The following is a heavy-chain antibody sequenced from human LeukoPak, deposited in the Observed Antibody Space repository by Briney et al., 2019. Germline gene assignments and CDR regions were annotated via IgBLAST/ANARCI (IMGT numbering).Heavy chain of an antibody. CDR2: IIPIFGTA. D-gene: IGHD4-11*01. Sequence: SVKVSCKASGYTFTSYDISWVRQAPGQGLEWMGRIIPIFGTANYAQKFQGRVTITTDESTSTAYMELSSLRSEDTAVYYCARDRDDYSNYVVSDYWGQGTLVTVSS. CDR3: ARDRDDYSNYVVSDY. CDR1: GYTFTSYD. J-gene: IGHJ4*02. V-gene: IGHV1-69*05.